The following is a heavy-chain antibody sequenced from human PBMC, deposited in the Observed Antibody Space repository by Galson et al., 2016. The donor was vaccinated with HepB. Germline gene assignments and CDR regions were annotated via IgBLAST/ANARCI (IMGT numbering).Heavy chain of an antibody. D-gene: IGHD1-7*01. Sequence: SLRLSCAASGFTFSSYAMSWVRQAPGKGLEWVSAMSGSGARTFSADSVKGRFTISSGNSKTTLYLQMNSLRAEDTAVYSCAKGENWNYGVWWYFDLWGRGTLVTVSS. CDR1: GFTFSSYA. CDR3: AKGENWNYGVWWYFDL. J-gene: IGHJ2*01. V-gene: IGHV3-23*01. CDR2: MSGSGART.